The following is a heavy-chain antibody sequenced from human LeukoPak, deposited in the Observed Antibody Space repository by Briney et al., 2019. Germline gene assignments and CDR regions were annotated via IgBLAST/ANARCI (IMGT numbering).Heavy chain of an antibody. J-gene: IGHJ4*02. D-gene: IGHD3-22*01. V-gene: IGHV1-69*04. CDR3: ARRPSGYYDSGGYSSYYFDY. Sequence: GASVKVSCKASGYTFTSYGISWARQAPGQGLEWMGRIIPILGIANYAQKFQGRVTITADKSTSTAYMELSSLRSEDTAVYYCARRPSGYYDSGGYSSYYFDYWGQGTLVTVSS. CDR1: GYTFTSYG. CDR2: IIPILGIA.